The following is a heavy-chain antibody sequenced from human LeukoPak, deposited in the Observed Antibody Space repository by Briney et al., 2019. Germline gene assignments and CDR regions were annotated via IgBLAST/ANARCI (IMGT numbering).Heavy chain of an antibody. J-gene: IGHJ4*02. D-gene: IGHD7-27*01. Sequence: GGSLRLSCAASGFTFSSYWMSWVRQAPGKGLEWVANIKQDGSEKYYVDSVKGRFTISRDNAKSSLYLQMNSLRAEDTAVYYCARDKQPPPGWGFDYWGQGTLVTVSS. CDR2: IKQDGSEK. CDR3: ARDKQPPPGWGFDY. CDR1: GFTFSSYW. V-gene: IGHV3-7*01.